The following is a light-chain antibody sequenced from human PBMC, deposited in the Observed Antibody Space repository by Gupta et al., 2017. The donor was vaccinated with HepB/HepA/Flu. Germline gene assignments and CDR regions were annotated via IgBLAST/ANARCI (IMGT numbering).Light chain of an antibody. CDR2: GAS. Sequence: EIVLTQSPGTLSLSPGERATLSCRASQSVSSSYLAWYQQKPGQAPRLLIYGASSRATVIPDRFSGSGSGTDFTLTISRLEPEDFAVYYCQQYGSSPFMYTFGQGTKLEIK. CDR3: QQYGSSPFMYT. J-gene: IGKJ2*01. CDR1: QSVSSSY. V-gene: IGKV3-20*01.